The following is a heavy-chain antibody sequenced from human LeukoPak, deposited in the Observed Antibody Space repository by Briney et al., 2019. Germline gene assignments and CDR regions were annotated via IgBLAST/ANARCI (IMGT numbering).Heavy chain of an antibody. V-gene: IGHV3-21*01. J-gene: IGHJ4*02. Sequence: KPGGSLRLSCAASGFTFSSYSMNWVRQTPGKGLEWVSSISSSSSFIYYADSVKGRFTISRDNAKNSLYLQMNSLRAEDTAVYYCARVSAYYYHSSGYEHWGQGTLVTVSS. CDR2: ISSSSSFI. D-gene: IGHD3-22*01. CDR3: ARVSAYYYHSSGYEH. CDR1: GFTFSSYS.